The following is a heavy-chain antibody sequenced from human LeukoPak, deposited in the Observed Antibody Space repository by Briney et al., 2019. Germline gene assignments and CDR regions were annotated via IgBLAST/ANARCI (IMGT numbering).Heavy chain of an antibody. CDR3: ARDYYDFWSGYYSAFDS. CDR1: GGSVSTDGHY. V-gene: IGHV4-31*03. J-gene: IGHJ3*02. Sequence: SETLSLTCSVSGGSVSTDGHYWAWIRQHPGEGLEWIGYIYYSGDTYYNPSLKSRVTMSVDTSKNQFSLRLSSVTAADTAVFFCARDYYDFWSGYYSAFDSWGQGTMVTVSS. D-gene: IGHD3-3*01. CDR2: IYYSGDT.